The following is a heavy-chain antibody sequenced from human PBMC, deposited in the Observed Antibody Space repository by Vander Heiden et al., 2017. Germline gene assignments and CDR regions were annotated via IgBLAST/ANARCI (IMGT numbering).Heavy chain of an antibody. D-gene: IGHD2-2*01. V-gene: IGHV3-15*01. CDR2: IKSKTDGGTT. J-gene: IGHJ6*02. CDR3: TTVAAISYYYYYYGMDV. CDR1: GFTFSNAW. Sequence: EVQLVESGGGLVKPGGSLRLSCAASGFTFSNAWMGWVRQAPGKGLEWVGRIKSKTDGGTTDYAAPVKGRFTISRDDSKNTLYLQMNSLKTEDTAVYYCTTVAAISYYYYYYGMDVWGQGTTVTVSS.